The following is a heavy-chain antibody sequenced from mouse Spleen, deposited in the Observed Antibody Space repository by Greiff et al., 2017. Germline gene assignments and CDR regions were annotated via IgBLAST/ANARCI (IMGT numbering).Heavy chain of an antibody. CDR2: IYPRDGST. D-gene: IGHD2-4*01. CDR1: GYTLTSYD. V-gene: IGHV1-85*01. J-gene: IGHJ4*01. Sequence: VKLQESGPELVKPGASVKLSCKASGYTLTSYDINWVKQRPGQGLEWIGWIYPRDGSTKYNEKFKGKATLTVDTSSSTAYMELHSLTSEDSAVYFCARGNYYDYDDNYAMDYWGQGTSVTVSS. CDR3: ARGNYYDYDDNYAMDY.